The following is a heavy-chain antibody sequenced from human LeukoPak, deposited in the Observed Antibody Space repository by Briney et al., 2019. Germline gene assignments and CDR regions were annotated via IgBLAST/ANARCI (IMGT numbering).Heavy chain of an antibody. V-gene: IGHV1-2*02. J-gene: IGHJ4*02. CDR3: ARQIAVAGKAGFDY. D-gene: IGHD6-19*01. Sequence: ASVKVSCKASGYTFTGYYMHWVRQAPGQGLEWMGWINPNSGGTNYAQKFQGRVTMTRDTSISTAYMELSRLRSDDTAVYYCARQIAVAGKAGFDYWGQGTLVTVSS. CDR2: INPNSGGT. CDR1: GYTFTGYY.